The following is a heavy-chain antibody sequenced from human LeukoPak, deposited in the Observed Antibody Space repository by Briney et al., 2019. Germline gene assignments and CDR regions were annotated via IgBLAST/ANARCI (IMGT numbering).Heavy chain of an antibody. J-gene: IGHJ6*02. CDR3: TRVQAGRSGLMDV. V-gene: IGHV3-74*03. Sequence: GGSLRLSCAASGFSLSGYWMHWVRQAPGKGLVWVSRISPEGSGTSYADSVKGRFTISRDTAKNTVYLQMNSLRDEDAAVYHCTRVQAGRSGLMDVWGRGTTVTVSS. D-gene: IGHD2-8*02. CDR2: ISPEGSGT. CDR1: GFSLSGYW.